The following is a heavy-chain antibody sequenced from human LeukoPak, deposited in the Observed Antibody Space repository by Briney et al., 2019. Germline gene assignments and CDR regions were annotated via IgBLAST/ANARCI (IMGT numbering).Heavy chain of an antibody. J-gene: IGHJ4*02. CDR2: ISYVARDT. CDR3: ARSYSLPEY. Sequence: GGSLRLSCAASGFTFSSFAMHWVRQAPGKGLEWVAFISYVARDTYYGDSVKGRFTVSRDNSKDMVYLQMNSLTTADTAVYYCARSYSLPEYWGQGTLVTVSS. CDR1: GFTFSSFA. V-gene: IGHV3-30*04. D-gene: IGHD1-26*01.